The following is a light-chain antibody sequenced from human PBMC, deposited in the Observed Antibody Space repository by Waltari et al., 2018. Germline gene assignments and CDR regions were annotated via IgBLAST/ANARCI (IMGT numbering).Light chain of an antibody. CDR3: QQYDGVVLT. CDR2: GAS. CDR1: QSVSYNF. J-gene: IGKJ4*01. Sequence: EIVLTQSPGTLSLSPGERATLSCRASQSVSYNFLNWYQQKPGQAPRLLIHGASSRATGIPDRFSGSGSGTEFTLTISRLEPEDFAVYYCQQYDGVVLTFGGGTKVEI. V-gene: IGKV3-20*01.